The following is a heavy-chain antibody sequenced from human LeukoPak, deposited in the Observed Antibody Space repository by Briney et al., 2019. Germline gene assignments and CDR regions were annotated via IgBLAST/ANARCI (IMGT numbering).Heavy chain of an antibody. J-gene: IGHJ6*02. Sequence: PSETLSLTCAVYGGSFSGYYWSWIRQPPGKGLEWIGGINHSGSTNYNPSLKSRVTISVDTSKNQFSLKLSSVTAADTAVYYCARGEKRAAGKGFGYYYYGMDVWGQGTTVTVSS. D-gene: IGHD6-13*01. CDR2: INHSGST. CDR1: GGSFSGYY. CDR3: ARGEKRAAGKGFGYYYYGMDV. V-gene: IGHV4-34*01.